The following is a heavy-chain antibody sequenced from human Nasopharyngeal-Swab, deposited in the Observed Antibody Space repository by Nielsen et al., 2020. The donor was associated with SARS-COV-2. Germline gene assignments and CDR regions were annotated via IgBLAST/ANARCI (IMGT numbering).Heavy chain of an antibody. J-gene: IGHJ5*02. CDR3: ARDQGSYPSPNWFDP. CDR1: GFPFSSYW. V-gene: IGHV3-74*01. Sequence: GESLKISCAASGFPFSSYWLHWVRQAPGKGLVWVSRINSDGSSTSYADSVKGRFTISRDNAKHTLYLQMNSLRAEDTAVYYCARDQGSYPSPNWFDPWGQGTLVTVSS. CDR2: INSDGSST. D-gene: IGHD1-26*01.